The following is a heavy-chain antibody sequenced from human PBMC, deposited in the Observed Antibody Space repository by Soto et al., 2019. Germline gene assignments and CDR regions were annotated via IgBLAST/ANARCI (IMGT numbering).Heavy chain of an antibody. CDR1: GYTFTSYG. J-gene: IGHJ4*02. CDR3: ARDPGFIAAAGTSRLMDY. Sequence: QVQLVQSGAEVKKPGASVKVSCKASGYTFTSYGISWVRQAPGQGLEWMGWISAYNGNTNYAQKLQGRVTMTTDTSTITAYMALRSLRSDDTAVYYCARDPGFIAAAGTSRLMDYWGQGTLVTVSS. CDR2: ISAYNGNT. D-gene: IGHD6-13*01. V-gene: IGHV1-18*01.